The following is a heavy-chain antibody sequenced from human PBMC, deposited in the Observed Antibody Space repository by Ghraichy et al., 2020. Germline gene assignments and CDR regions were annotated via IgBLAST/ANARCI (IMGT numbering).Heavy chain of an antibody. V-gene: IGHV3-48*02. J-gene: IGHJ4*02. CDR2: ISSSSSTI. CDR1: GFTFSSYS. D-gene: IGHD3-16*01. CDR3: AREFGYDLGYFDY. Sequence: LSLTCAASGFTFSSYSMNWVRQAPGKGLEWVSYISSSSSTIYYADSVKGRFTISRDNAKNSLYLQMNSLRDEDTAVYYCAREFGYDLGYFDYWGQGTLVTVSS.